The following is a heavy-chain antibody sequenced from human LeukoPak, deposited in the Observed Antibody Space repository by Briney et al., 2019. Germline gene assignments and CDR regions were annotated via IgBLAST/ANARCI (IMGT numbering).Heavy chain of an antibody. J-gene: IGHJ5*02. D-gene: IGHD6-13*01. CDR3: ARDGSSWYAFNWFDP. CDR2: ISAYNGNT. CDR1: GYTFTSYG. Sequence: ASVKVSCKASGYTFTSYGISWVRQAPGQGLEWMGWISAYNGNTNYAQKLQGRVTMTTDTSTSTAYMELRSLRSDDTAVYYCARDGSSWYAFNWFDPWGQGTLVTVSS. V-gene: IGHV1-18*01.